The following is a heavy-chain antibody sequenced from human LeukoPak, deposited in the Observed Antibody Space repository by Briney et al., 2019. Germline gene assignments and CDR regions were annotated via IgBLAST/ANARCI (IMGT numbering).Heavy chain of an antibody. D-gene: IGHD1-26*01. CDR1: GGSISSGGYY. J-gene: IGHJ4*02. CDR3: ASSVKWELLGLGY. CDR2: IYHSGST. V-gene: IGHV4-30-2*01. Sequence: PSQTLSLTCTVSGGSISSGGYYWSWIRQPPGKGLEWIGYIYHSGSTYYNPSLKSRVTISVDRSNNQFSLKLNSVTAADTAVYYCASSVKWELLGLGYWGQGTLVTVS.